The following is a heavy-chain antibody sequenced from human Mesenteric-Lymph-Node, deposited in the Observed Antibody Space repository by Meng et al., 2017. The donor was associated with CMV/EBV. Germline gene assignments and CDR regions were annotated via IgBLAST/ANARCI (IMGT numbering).Heavy chain of an antibody. CDR2: ISSSNYI. CDR3: AKDRGYCTSSSCYGPLGDYYYGMDI. V-gene: IGHV3-21*04. CDR1: GFSFSTYS. D-gene: IGHD2-2*01. J-gene: IGHJ6*02. Sequence: GESLKISCAASGFSFSTYSMNWVRQAPGKGLEWVSSISSSNYIYYADSVKGRFTVSRDDSENTLFLQMNSLRAEDTAVYYCAKDRGYCTSSSCYGPLGDYYYGMDIWGQGTTVTVSS.